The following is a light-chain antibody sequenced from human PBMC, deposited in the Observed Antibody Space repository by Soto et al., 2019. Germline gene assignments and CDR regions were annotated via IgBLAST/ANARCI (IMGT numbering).Light chain of an antibody. Sequence: EIVLTQSPVTLSLSPGERATLSCRASQSVSGYVAWYQQKPGQAPRLLIYGASSRATGIPDRFSGSGYGTDFTLTISSLQPEDFATYYCQQANSFPITFGQGTRLEIK. CDR2: GAS. J-gene: IGKJ5*01. CDR3: QQANSFPIT. CDR1: QSVSGY. V-gene: IGKV3-11*01.